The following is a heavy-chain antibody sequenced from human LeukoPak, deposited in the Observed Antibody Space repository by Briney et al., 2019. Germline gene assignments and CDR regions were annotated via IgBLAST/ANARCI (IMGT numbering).Heavy chain of an antibody. D-gene: IGHD5-18*01. Sequence: GASVKVSCKASGYTFTSYDINWVRQATGQGLEWMGWMNPNSGNTGYAQKFQGRVTMTRNTSISTAYMELSSLRSEDTAVYYCARVRTRSTTWLQLWPLGYWGQGTLVTVSS. V-gene: IGHV1-8*01. CDR2: MNPNSGNT. CDR3: ARVRTRSTTWLQLWPLGY. CDR1: GYTFTSYD. J-gene: IGHJ4*02.